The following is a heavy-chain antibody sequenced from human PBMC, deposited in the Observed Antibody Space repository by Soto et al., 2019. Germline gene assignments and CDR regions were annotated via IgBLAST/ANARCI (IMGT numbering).Heavy chain of an antibody. CDR3: VKDNSGKYGVFDY. CDR1: GFAFSSYA. D-gene: IGHD1-26*01. V-gene: IGHV3-23*01. Sequence: PGGSLRLSCAASGFAFSSYAMSWVRQAPGKGLEWVSAVSDSGGGTYYADSVKGRFTISRDNSKNTLYLQMNSLRAEDTALYYCVKDNSGKYGVFDYWGQGTLVTVSS. CDR2: VSDSGGGT. J-gene: IGHJ4*02.